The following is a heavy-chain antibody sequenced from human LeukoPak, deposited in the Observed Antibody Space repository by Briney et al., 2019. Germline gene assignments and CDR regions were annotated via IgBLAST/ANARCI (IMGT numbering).Heavy chain of an antibody. V-gene: IGHV3-66*01. D-gene: IGHD3-10*01. Sequence: GGSLRLSCAASGFAVSVNYMTWVRLTPGKGMKWVSLLHSDGTTYYAESVKGRFTLSRDNAKNSLYLQMNSLRAEDTAVYYCARDRFGWFDPWGQGTLVTVSS. J-gene: IGHJ5*02. CDR3: ARDRFGWFDP. CDR1: GFAVSVNY. CDR2: LHSDGTT.